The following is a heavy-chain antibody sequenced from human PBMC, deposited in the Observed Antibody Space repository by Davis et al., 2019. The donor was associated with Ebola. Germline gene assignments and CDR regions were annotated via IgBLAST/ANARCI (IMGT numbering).Heavy chain of an antibody. CDR1: GDSVSVNSGG. CDR2: TYYNSKWYN. D-gene: IGHD5-12*01. J-gene: IGHJ4*02. V-gene: IGHV6-1*01. Sequence: HSQTLSLTCAISGDSVSVNSGGWNWIRQSPSRGLEWLGRTYYNSKWYNDYAESVKSRITINANTSKNQLSLHLNSVTPEDTAVHYCARGWLRSAFDQWGQGTLVTVSS. CDR3: ARGWLRSAFDQ.